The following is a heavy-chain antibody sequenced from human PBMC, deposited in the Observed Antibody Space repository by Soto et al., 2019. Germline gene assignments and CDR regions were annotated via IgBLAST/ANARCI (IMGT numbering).Heavy chain of an antibody. CDR1: GGSFSGYY. CDR2: INHSGST. V-gene: IGHV4-34*01. D-gene: IGHD3-3*01. CDR3: ARGTSYYDFWSGPYGMDV. Sequence: SETLSLTCAVYGGSFSGYYWSWIRQPPGKGLEWIGEINHSGSTNYNPSLKSRVTISVDTSKNQFSLKLSSVTAADTAVYYCARGTSYYDFWSGPYGMDVWGQGTTVTVSS. J-gene: IGHJ6*02.